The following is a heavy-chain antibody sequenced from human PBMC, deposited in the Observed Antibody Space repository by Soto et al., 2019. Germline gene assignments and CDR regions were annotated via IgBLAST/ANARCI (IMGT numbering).Heavy chain of an antibody. V-gene: IGHV4-31*03. CDR1: GGSISSVGYY. J-gene: IGHJ4*02. Sequence: QVQLQESGPGLVKPSQTLSLTCTVSGGSISSVGYYWTWIRQHPREGLQWIGYIYYTGSTFYNPSLQSRVTISLDTSKNQFSLQLTSVTAADTAVYYCARRGYNYGYFDYWGQGTLVTVSS. CDR3: ARRGYNYGYFDY. D-gene: IGHD5-18*01. CDR2: IYYTGST.